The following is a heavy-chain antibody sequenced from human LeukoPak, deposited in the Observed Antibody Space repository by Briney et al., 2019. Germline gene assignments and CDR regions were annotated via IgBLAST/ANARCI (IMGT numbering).Heavy chain of an antibody. CDR3: ARHDPRGEPARLRFLDF. D-gene: IGHD5/OR15-5a*01. Sequence: PSETQSLPCTVSGDPMNNYYWSWIRQPPGKGLEWIGYIYYSGSTNYNPSLKSRVTISVDTSKNQFSMNLSSVTAADTAVYYCARHDPRGEPARLRFLDFWGRGTLVTVSS. CDR2: IYYSGST. CDR1: GDPMNNYY. V-gene: IGHV4-59*08. J-gene: IGHJ4*02.